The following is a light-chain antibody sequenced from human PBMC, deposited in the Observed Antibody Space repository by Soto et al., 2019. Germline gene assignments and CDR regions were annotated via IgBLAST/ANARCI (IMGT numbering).Light chain of an antibody. CDR2: GAS. V-gene: IGKV3-20*01. Sequence: EIVLTQSPGTLSLSPGERATLSCRASQSVSSSYLAWYQQKPGQAPRLLTYGASSRATGIPDRFSGSGSGTDSTLTISRLEPEDFAVYYCQQYGSSQSFGQGTKVEIK. CDR1: QSVSSSY. CDR3: QQYGSSQS. J-gene: IGKJ1*01.